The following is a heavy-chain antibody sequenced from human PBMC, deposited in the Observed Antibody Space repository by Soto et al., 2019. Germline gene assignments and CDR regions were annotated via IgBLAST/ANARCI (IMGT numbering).Heavy chain of an antibody. J-gene: IGHJ4*02. D-gene: IGHD2-21*02. V-gene: IGHV1-46*01. CDR1: GYSSSNYY. CDR2: VNPNGAST. CDR3: ARVTTIWSN. Sequence: QIQVVQSGAEVKEPGASVKVSCMASGYSSSNYYTHWVRQAPGQGLEWMGIVNPNGASTNYAQRFQGGVTLTRDTSTNTDYMELSRLTSDDTAVYFCARVTTIWSNWGQGTLVTVSS.